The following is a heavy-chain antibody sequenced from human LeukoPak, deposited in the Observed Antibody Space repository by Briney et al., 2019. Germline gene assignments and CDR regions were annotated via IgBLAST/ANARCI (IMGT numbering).Heavy chain of an antibody. V-gene: IGHV4-39*07. CDR2: IYYSGST. J-gene: IGHJ3*02. Sequence: SETLSLTCTVSGGSISSSSYYWGWIRQPPGKGLEWIGSIYYSGSTYYNPSLKSRVTISVDTSKNQFSLKLSSVTAADTAVYYCARDFDIVATSDAFDIWGQGTMVTVSS. D-gene: IGHD5-12*01. CDR1: GGSISSSSYY. CDR3: ARDFDIVATSDAFDI.